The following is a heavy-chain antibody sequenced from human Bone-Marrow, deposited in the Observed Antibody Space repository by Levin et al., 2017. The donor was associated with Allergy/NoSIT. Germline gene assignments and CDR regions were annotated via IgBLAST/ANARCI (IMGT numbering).Heavy chain of an antibody. Sequence: PGGSLRLSCAASGFTVNNNYMTWARQAPGKGLEWVSRIYSGGDTHYADSVKGRFTISRDRSRNTLYLQMNNLRAEDTAMYYRATSPLVAVWGQGTLVTVSS. CDR1: GFTVNNNY. CDR2: IYSGGDT. D-gene: IGHD2-21*01. CDR3: ATSPLVAV. J-gene: IGHJ4*02. V-gene: IGHV3-53*01.